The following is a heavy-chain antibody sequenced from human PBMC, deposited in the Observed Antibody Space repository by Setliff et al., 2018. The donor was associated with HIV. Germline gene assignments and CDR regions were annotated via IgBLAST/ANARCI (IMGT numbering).Heavy chain of an antibody. CDR2: IYHSGST. V-gene: IGHV4-38-2*02. D-gene: IGHD3-16*01. CDR1: GYSLSSGFY. CDR3: ARRTIWGDAFDI. Sequence: PSETLSLTCTVSGYSLSSGFYWGWIRQPPGKGLEWIANIYHSGSTYNTPSLKSRVTISLDTSKNQFSLRLSSVTAADTAIYYCARRTIWGDAFDIWGQGIMVTVSS. J-gene: IGHJ3*02.